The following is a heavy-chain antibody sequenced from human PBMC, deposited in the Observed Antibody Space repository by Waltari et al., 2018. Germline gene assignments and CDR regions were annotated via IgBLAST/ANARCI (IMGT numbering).Heavy chain of an antibody. D-gene: IGHD6-13*01. V-gene: IGHV4-39*01. Sequence: QLQLQESGPGLVKPSETLSLTCTVSGGSISSSSYYWGWIRQPPGKGLEWIGSIYYSGRTYYNPSLKSRVTISVDTSKNQFSLKLSSVTAADTAVYYCARHRWYSSSWYYYYYYGMDVWGQGTTVTVSS. CDR2: IYYSGRT. J-gene: IGHJ6*02. CDR1: GGSISSSSYY. CDR3: ARHRWYSSSWYYYYYYGMDV.